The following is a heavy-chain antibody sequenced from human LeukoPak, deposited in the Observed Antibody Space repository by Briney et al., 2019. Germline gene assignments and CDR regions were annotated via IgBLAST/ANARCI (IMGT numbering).Heavy chain of an antibody. Sequence: SETLSLTCTVSGDSSSSNYWSWVRQPPGKGLEWIGYVYFSGTTSYNPSLKSRVIISLDTPKNQLSLKLSSVTAADTAVYYCARVGDYALKDWGQGTLVTVSS. CDR1: GDSSSSNY. CDR2: VYFSGTT. V-gene: IGHV4-59*01. J-gene: IGHJ4*02. D-gene: IGHD3-16*01. CDR3: ARVGDYALKD.